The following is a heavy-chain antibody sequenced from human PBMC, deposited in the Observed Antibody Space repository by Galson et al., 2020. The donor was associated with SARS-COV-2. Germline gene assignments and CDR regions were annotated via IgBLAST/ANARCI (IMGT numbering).Heavy chain of an antibody. Sequence: SETLSLTCSVSGGSISSGGHYWTWIRQHPGKGLEWMGCIAYNGRTYYNPSLESRLTISRDTSRDQFSLRLSSVTAADSAIYYCAKNLRGRTTSGNYDEGDLWGQGTTVTVAS. CDR2: IAYNGRT. CDR1: GGSISSGGHY. D-gene: IGHD3-3*01. J-gene: IGHJ6*02. V-gene: IGHV4-31*03. CDR3: AKNLRGRTTSGNYDEGDL.